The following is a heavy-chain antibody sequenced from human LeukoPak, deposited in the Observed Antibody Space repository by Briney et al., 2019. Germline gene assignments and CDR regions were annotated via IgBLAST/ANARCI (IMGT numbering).Heavy chain of an antibody. CDR3: AKDSGNSGWYVDN. D-gene: IGHD6-19*01. CDR2: ISSSGAGT. J-gene: IGHJ4*02. V-gene: IGHV3-23*01. CDR1: GFTFSSYA. Sequence: PGGSLRLSCAASGFTFSSYAMRWVRQAPGKGLEWVSSISSSGAGTYYADSVKGRFTIPRDNSKNTVYLQINSLRAEDTAVYYCAKDSGNSGWYVDNWGQGTLVTVSS.